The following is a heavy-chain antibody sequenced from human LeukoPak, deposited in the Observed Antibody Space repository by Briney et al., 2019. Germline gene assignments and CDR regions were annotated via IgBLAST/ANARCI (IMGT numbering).Heavy chain of an antibody. D-gene: IGHD6-19*01. CDR1: GGSISSYY. Sequence: SETLSLTYTVSGGSISSYYWSWIRQPPGKGLEWIGYIYYSGSTNYNPSLKSRVTISVDTSKNQFSLKLSSVTAADTAVYYCARAAYSSVILYYFDYWGQGTLVTVSS. CDR2: IYYSGST. CDR3: ARAAYSSVILYYFDY. J-gene: IGHJ4*02. V-gene: IGHV4-59*01.